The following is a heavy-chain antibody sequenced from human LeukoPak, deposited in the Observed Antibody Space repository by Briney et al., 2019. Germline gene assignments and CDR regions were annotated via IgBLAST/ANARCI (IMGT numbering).Heavy chain of an antibody. Sequence: SQTLSLTCTVSGGSISSGDYYWSWIRQPPGKGLEWIGYIYYSGSTYYNPSLKSRVTISVDTSKNQFSLKLSSVTAADTAVYYCARAFVWPFGELEGIDYWGQGTLVTVSS. D-gene: IGHD3-10*01. CDR2: IYYSGST. V-gene: IGHV4-30-4*01. CDR1: GGSISSGDYY. J-gene: IGHJ4*02. CDR3: ARAFVWPFGELEGIDY.